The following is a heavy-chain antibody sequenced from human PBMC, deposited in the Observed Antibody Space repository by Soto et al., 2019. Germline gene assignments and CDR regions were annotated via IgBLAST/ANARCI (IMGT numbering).Heavy chain of an antibody. CDR1: GGSISSNSYY. J-gene: IGHJ5*02. CDR3: ASHVHNQCYEYCIDA. V-gene: IGHV4-39*02. Sequence: QLQLQESGPGLVKPSETLSLTCTASGGSISSNSYYWGWIRQPPGKGLEWIGSIGYTGTIYYNPSLRSRVSMAADTSENHISLRLSSMTAADTSVYYCASHVHNQCYEYCIDAWSQGTLVTVSP. D-gene: IGHD2-15*01. CDR2: IGYTGTI.